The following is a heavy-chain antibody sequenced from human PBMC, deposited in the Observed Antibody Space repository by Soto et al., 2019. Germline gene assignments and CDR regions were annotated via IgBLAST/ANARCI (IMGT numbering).Heavy chain of an antibody. CDR2: INTFHGNT. CDR3: ARGFIPENY. CDR1: GYTFSDYG. J-gene: IGHJ4*02. V-gene: IGHV1-18*01. Sequence: QVHLVQSEGEVKKPGASVKVSCKTSGYTFSDYGVSWVREAPGQGLEWMGWINTFHGNTKYEQKFQGTVTLSIATSTRTVFLELTSLKFDDAAVYYCARGFIPENYWGQGTRVTVSS. D-gene: IGHD2-2*01.